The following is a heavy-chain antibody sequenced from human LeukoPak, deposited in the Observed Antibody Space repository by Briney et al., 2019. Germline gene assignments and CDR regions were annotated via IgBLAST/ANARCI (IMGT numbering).Heavy chain of an antibody. CDR1: GGTFSSYA. D-gene: IGHD2-2*01. J-gene: IGHJ4*02. Sequence: SVKVSCKASGGTFSSYAISWVRQAPGQGLEWMGGIIPIFGTANYAQKFQGRVTITADESTSTAYMELSSLRSEDTAVYYCATGGATDIVVVPAATPFDYWGQGTLVTVSS. CDR3: ATGGATDIVVVPAATPFDY. V-gene: IGHV1-69*13. CDR2: IIPIFGTA.